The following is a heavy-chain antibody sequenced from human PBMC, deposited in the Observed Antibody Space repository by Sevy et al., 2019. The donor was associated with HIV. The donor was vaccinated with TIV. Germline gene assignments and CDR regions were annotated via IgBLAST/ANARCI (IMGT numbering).Heavy chain of an antibody. CDR1: GFTFSSYW. D-gene: IGHD4-17*01. J-gene: IGHJ3*02. Sequence: GGSLRLSCAASGFTFSSYWMSWVRRAPAKGLEWVANPKQDGSEKDYVDSVKGRFTISRDNAKNSLYLQMNSLRAEDTAVYYCATVDTTVVTSDAFDIWGQGTMVTVSS. CDR2: PKQDGSEK. CDR3: ATVDTTVVTSDAFDI. V-gene: IGHV3-7*03.